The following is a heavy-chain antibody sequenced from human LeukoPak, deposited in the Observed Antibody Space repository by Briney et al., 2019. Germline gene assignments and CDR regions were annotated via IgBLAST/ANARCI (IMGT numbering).Heavy chain of an antibody. Sequence: SETLSLTCTVSGYSISSGYYWGWIRQPPGKGLEWIGSIYHSGSTYYNPSPKSRVTISVDTSKNQFSLKLSSVTAADTAVYYCAREGPWLVDYWGQGTLVTVSS. CDR3: AREGPWLVDY. CDR1: GYSISSGYY. J-gene: IGHJ4*02. V-gene: IGHV4-38-2*02. CDR2: IYHSGST. D-gene: IGHD6-19*01.